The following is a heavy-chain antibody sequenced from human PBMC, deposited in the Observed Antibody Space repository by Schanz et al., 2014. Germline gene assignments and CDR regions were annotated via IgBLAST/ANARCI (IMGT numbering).Heavy chain of an antibody. Sequence: VQLLESGGGLVQPGGSPRLSCAASGFTFSSYGMHWVRQAPGKGLEWVAFINSDGTKRFYADSVKSRFTISRDNSRNTLYLQLNSLRADDTAVYYCARNRGSGGQNWYFDLWGRGTLVTVSS. CDR1: GFTFSSYG. V-gene: IGHV3-33*08. CDR2: INSDGTKR. CDR3: ARNRGSGGQNWYFDL. J-gene: IGHJ2*01. D-gene: IGHD1-26*01.